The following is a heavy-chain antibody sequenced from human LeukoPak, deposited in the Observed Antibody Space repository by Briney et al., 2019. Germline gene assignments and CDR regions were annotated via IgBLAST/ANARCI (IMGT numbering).Heavy chain of an antibody. Sequence: KSGGSLRLSGVPPEFTLSNYRRTWVRQAPGKGLEWVSSIGSTSYIYYADSVKGRFTISRDNAKNSLYLQMNSLRAEDTAVYYCVRAAPYYFDYWGQGTLVTVSS. CDR1: EFTLSNYR. CDR3: VRAAPYYFDY. J-gene: IGHJ4*02. V-gene: IGHV3-21*01. CDR2: IGSTSYI.